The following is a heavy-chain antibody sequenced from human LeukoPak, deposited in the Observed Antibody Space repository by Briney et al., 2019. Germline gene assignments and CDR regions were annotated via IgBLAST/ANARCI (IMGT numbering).Heavy chain of an antibody. CDR3: ARKSFGEDIVAD. D-gene: IGHD5-12*01. Sequence: ASVKVSCKPSGYTVTSYDLNWVRPAPGQGLEWMGWMNPNNGNTVYAQKFQGRVTITRDTSISTAYMELSGLKSEDTAVYYCARKSFGEDIVADWGQGTLVTVSS. J-gene: IGHJ4*02. V-gene: IGHV1-8*02. CDR1: GYTVTSYD. CDR2: MNPNNGNT.